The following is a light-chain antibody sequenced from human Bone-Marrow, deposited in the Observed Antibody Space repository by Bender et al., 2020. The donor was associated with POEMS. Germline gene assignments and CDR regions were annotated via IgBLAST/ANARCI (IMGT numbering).Light chain of an antibody. J-gene: IGLJ1*01. CDR3: CSYAGSFTHV. CDR2: DVT. CDR1: SSDVGGYNY. Sequence: QSALTQPRSVSGSPGQSVTISCTGTSSDVGGYNYVSWYQHHPGKAPKLMIYDVTKRPSGVPDRFSGSKSGNTASLTISGLQPEDGADYYCCSYAGSFTHVFGTGTKVTVL. V-gene: IGLV2-11*01.